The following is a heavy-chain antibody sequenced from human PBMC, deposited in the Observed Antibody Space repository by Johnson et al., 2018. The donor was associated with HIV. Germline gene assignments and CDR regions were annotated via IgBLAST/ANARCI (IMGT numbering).Heavy chain of an antibody. V-gene: IGHV3-66*01. Sequence: VQLVESGGGVVQPGRSLRLSCAASGFTFDDYAMHWVRQAPGKGLEWVSVIYSGGSTYYADSVKGRFTISRDNSKNTLYLQMNSLRAEDTAVYYCMLRTHAEKAFDIWGQGTMVTVSS. J-gene: IGHJ3*02. D-gene: IGHD2-8*01. CDR1: GFTFDDYA. CDR2: IYSGGST. CDR3: MLRTHAEKAFDI.